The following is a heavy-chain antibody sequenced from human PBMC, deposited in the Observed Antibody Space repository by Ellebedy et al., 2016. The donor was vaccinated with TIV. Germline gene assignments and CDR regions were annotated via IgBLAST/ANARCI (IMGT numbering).Heavy chain of an antibody. J-gene: IGHJ4*02. CDR1: GGSLSGYY. CDR3: SRGVTDQN. Sequence: MPGGSLRLSCAVYGGSLSGYYWSWICQHPGNGLEWIGEINHSGSTNYNSSLKSRVTISLDTSKNQFSLKLSSVTAADTAVYYCSRGVTDQNWGQGILVTVSS. D-gene: IGHD2-21*02. CDR2: INHSGST. V-gene: IGHV4-34*01.